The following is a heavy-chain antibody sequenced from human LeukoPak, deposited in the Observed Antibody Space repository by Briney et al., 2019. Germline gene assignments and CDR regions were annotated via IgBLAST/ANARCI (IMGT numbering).Heavy chain of an antibody. J-gene: IGHJ4*02. V-gene: IGHV3-23*01. CDR3: AKTYVWYYFDY. Sequence: PGGSLRLSCAASGFTFDDYAMHWVRQAPGKGLEWVSTISGSGGSTYYADSVKGRFTISRDNSKNTLYLQMNSLRAEDTAVYYCAKTYVWYYFDYWGQGILVTVSS. CDR1: GFTFDDYA. CDR2: ISGSGGST. D-gene: IGHD3-16*01.